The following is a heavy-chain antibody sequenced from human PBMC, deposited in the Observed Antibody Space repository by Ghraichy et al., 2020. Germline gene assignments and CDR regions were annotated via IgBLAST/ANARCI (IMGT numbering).Heavy chain of an antibody. CDR1: SDSIASGEYF. CDR2: VYYTGYP. CDR3: ARRRRSAGPFDY. Sequence: SETLSLTCSVSSDSIASGEYFWGWVRQTPGVGLEWIGNVYYTGYPFYSPSLEGRVTMSVEASKNQFSLRLTSVTASDTALYYCARRRRSAGPFDYWGRGTLVTISS. V-gene: IGHV4-39*01. J-gene: IGHJ4*02.